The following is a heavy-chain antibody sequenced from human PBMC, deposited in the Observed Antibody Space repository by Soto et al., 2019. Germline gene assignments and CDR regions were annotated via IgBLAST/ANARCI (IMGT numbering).Heavy chain of an antibody. CDR2: FDPEDGET. CDR3: ATNYYDSSGYTSLGGY. CDR1: GYTLTELS. D-gene: IGHD3-22*01. J-gene: IGHJ4*02. V-gene: IGHV1-24*01. Sequence: ASVKVSCKVSGYTLTELSMHWVRQAPGKGLEWMGGFDPEDGETIYAQKFQGRVTMTEETSTDTAYMELSSLRSEDTAVYYCATNYYDSSGYTSLGGYWGQGTLVTVSS.